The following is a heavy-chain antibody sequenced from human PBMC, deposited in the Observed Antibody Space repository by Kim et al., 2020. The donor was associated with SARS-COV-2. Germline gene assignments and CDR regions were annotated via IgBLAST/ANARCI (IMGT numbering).Heavy chain of an antibody. CDR3: ARGKGYYFDY. J-gene: IGHJ4*02. V-gene: IGHV4-34*01. Sequence: STNYHPSLKSRVTISVDTSKNQFSLKLSSVTAADTAVYYCARGKGYYFDYWGQGTLVTVSS. CDR2: ST.